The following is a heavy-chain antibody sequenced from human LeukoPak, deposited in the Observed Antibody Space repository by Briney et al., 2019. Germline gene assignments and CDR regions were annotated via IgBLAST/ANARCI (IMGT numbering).Heavy chain of an antibody. CDR2: ISYDGSNK. J-gene: IGHJ4*02. V-gene: IGHV3-30-3*01. CDR3: ARPDGDFDY. CDR1: GFPFSSYA. Sequence: PGGSLLLSCAASGFPFSSYAMHWVRQAPGKGLEWVAVISYDGSNKYYADSVKGRFTISRDNSKNTLYLQMNSLRAEDTAVYYCARPDGDFDYWGQGTLVTVSS.